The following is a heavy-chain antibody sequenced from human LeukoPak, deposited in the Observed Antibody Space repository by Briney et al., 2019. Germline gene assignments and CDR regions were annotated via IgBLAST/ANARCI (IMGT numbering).Heavy chain of an antibody. J-gene: IGHJ6*03. CDR1: GLTFSRYA. V-gene: IGHV3-23*01. CDR3: AKPGYSSGWYPAYYYYMDV. Sequence: GGSLRLSCAASGLTFSRYAMTWVRQAPGRGLEWVSSISGSGRSTYYADPVKGQFTISRDNSKNTLYLQMNRLRAEDTAVYYCAKPGYSSGWYPAYYYYMDVWGKGTTVTVSS. CDR2: ISGSGRST. D-gene: IGHD6-19*01.